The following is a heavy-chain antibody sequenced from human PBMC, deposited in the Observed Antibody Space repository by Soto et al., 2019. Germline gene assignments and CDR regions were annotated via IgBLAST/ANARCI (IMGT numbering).Heavy chain of an antibody. J-gene: IGHJ4*02. CDR3: ARVQRTKGIDY. Sequence: LRLSCAVSGFIFSTYEMNWVRQAPGKGLEWVSYISSSGSTIYYADSVKGRFTVSRDNTKNSLYLQMNSLRAEDTSVYYCARVQRTKGIDYWGQGTLVTVSS. V-gene: IGHV3-48*03. CDR2: ISSSGSTI. D-gene: IGHD2-8*01. CDR1: GFIFSTYE.